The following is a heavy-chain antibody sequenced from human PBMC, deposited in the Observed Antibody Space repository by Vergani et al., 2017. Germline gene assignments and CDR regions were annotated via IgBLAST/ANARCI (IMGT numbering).Heavy chain of an antibody. CDR3: ARDLFIAAAGTGRNFDY. CDR2: INPNSGGT. J-gene: IGHJ4*02. Sequence: QVQLVQSGAEVKKPWASVKVSCKASGYTFTGYYMHWVRQAPGQGLEWMGWINPNSGGTNYAQKFQGRVTMTRDTSISTAYMELSRLRSDDTAVYYCARDLFIAAAGTGRNFDYWGQGTLVTVSS. CDR1: GYTFTGYY. D-gene: IGHD6-13*01. V-gene: IGHV1-2*02.